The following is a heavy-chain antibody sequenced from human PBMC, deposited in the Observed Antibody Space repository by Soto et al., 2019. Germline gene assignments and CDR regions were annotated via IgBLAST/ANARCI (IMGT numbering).Heavy chain of an antibody. CDR3: ASLPRGYSYGPYYYYMDV. Sequence: SETLSLTXTXSGASVSSGSYYXSWIRQPPXXELEWIGSIYYSGSTNYNPSLKSRVTISVDTSKNQFSLKLSSVTAADTAVYYCASLPRGYSYGPYYYYMDVWGKGTTVTVSS. CDR1: GASVSSGSYY. D-gene: IGHD5-18*01. CDR2: IYYSGST. V-gene: IGHV4-39*01. J-gene: IGHJ6*03.